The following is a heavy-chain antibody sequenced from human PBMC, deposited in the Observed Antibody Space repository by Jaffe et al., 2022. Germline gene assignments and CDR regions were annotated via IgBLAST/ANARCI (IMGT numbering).Heavy chain of an antibody. D-gene: IGHD3-3*01. V-gene: IGHV4-4*02. Sequence: QVQLQESGPGLVKPSGTLSLTCAVSGGSISSSNWWSWVRQPPGKGLEWIGEIYHSGSTNYNPSLKSRVTISVDKSKNQFSLKLSSVTAADTAVYYCAREQRVTIFGAKYYFDYWGQGTLVTVSS. J-gene: IGHJ4*02. CDR2: IYHSGST. CDR3: AREQRVTIFGAKYYFDY. CDR1: GGSISSSNW.